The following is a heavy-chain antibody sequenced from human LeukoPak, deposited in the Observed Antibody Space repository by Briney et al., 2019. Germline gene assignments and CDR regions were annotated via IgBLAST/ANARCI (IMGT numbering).Heavy chain of an antibody. CDR1: GFTFRSYA. CDR2: ISGSGGST. J-gene: IGHJ5*02. V-gene: IGHV3-23*01. CDR3: ARKRLRFLVNWFDP. Sequence: GGSLRLFCAASGFTFRSYAMSWVRQAPGKGLEWVSAISGSGGSTYYADPVKGRFTISRDNSKNTLYLQMNSLRAEDTAVYYCARKRLRFLVNWFDPWGQGTLVTVSS. D-gene: IGHD3-3*01.